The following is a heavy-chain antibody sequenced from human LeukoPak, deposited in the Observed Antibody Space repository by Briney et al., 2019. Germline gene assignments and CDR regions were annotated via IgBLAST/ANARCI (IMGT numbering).Heavy chain of an antibody. CDR3: ARALSGVTGTYNAFDI. CDR1: GGSISSGGYY. D-gene: IGHD1-7*01. CDR2: IYHSGST. J-gene: IGHJ3*02. Sequence: SETLSLTCTVSGGSISSGGYYWSWIRQPPGKGLEWIGYIYHSGSTYYNPSLKSRVTISVDRPKNQFSLKLSSVTAADTAVYYCARALSGVTGTYNAFDIWGQGTMVTVSS. V-gene: IGHV4-30-2*01.